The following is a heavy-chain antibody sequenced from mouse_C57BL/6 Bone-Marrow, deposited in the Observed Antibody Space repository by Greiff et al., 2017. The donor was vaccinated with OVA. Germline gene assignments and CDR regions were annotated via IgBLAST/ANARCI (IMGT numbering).Heavy chain of an antibody. CDR2: INPYNGGT. CDR3: ARDWGFDYYGSSYEVDY. J-gene: IGHJ4*01. CDR1: GYTFTDYY. D-gene: IGHD1-1*01. V-gene: IGHV1-19*01. Sequence: VQLQQSGPVLVKPGASVKMSCKASGYTFTDYYMNWVKQSHGKSLEWIGVINPYNGGTSYNQKFKGKATLTVDKSSSTAYMELKSLTSEDSAVYYCARDWGFDYYGSSYEVDYWGQGTSVTVSS.